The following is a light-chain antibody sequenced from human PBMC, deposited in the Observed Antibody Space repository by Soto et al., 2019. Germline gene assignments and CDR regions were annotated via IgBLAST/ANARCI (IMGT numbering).Light chain of an antibody. CDR2: AAS. CDR1: QDINSY. Sequence: DVQMTQSPSSLSASVGDRVTITCRASQDINSYLAWYQQKPGNAHKSLIYAASSLQTGVPSRFSGSEYGTDFTLTINNLQPEDSATYYCQQYHIYPLTFGGGTQVEIK. V-gene: IGKV1D-16*01. CDR3: QQYHIYPLT. J-gene: IGKJ4*01.